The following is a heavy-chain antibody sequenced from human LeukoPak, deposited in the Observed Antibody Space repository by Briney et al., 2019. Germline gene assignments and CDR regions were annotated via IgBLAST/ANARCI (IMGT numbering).Heavy chain of an antibody. Sequence: PSETLSLTCTVSGGSISSYYCSWIRQPPGKGLEWIGYIYYSGSTNYNPSLKSRITMSVDTSKNQFSLKLSSVTAADTAVYYCARVISPLITIFGDYYMDVWGKGTTVTVSS. D-gene: IGHD3-3*01. V-gene: IGHV4-59*01. CDR1: GGSISSYY. J-gene: IGHJ6*03. CDR2: IYYSGST. CDR3: ARVISPLITIFGDYYMDV.